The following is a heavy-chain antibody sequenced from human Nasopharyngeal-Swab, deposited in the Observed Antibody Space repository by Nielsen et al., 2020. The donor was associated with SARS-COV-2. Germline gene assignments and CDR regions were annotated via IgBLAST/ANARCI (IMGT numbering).Heavy chain of an antibody. J-gene: IGHJ6*02. CDR2: ISAYNGNT. V-gene: IGHV1-18*01. CDR3: ARDSLGYCSSTSCLPDYYYGMDV. CDR1: GYTFTSYG. Sequence: ASVKVSCKASGYTFTSYGISWVRQAPGQGLEWMGWISAYNGNTNYAQKLQGRVTMTTDTSTSTAYMELRSLRSDDTAVYYCARDSLGYCSSTSCLPDYYYGMDVWGQGTTVTVSS. D-gene: IGHD2-2*01.